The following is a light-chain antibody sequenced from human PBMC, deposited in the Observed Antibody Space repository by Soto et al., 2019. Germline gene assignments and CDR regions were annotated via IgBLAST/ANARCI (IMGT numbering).Light chain of an antibody. Sequence: EIVLTQSPGTLSLSPGERATLSCRASQSVSSSYLAWYQQKPGQAPRLLIYGASSRATGIPDRFSGSGSGTDFTLTISRLGPEDFAVYYCQQYGSSQITFGQGTRLEI. J-gene: IGKJ5*01. V-gene: IGKV3-20*01. CDR2: GAS. CDR3: QQYGSSQIT. CDR1: QSVSSSY.